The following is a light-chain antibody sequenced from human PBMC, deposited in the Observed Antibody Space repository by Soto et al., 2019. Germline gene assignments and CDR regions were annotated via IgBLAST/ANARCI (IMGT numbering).Light chain of an antibody. J-gene: IGKJ4*01. Sequence: DLQMTQSPSSLSAFVGDSVTITCRASQKISRYLAWFQQKPGEAPRLIIYSGSSLASGVPSRFIGTGSGTDFTLTISGLQPEDGATYYCQQNYSPPLSFGGGTKAEI. V-gene: IGKV1-39*01. CDR3: QQNYSPPLS. CDR1: QKISRY. CDR2: SGS.